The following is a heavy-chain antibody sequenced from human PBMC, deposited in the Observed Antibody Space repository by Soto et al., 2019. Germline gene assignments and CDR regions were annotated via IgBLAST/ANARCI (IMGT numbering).Heavy chain of an antibody. D-gene: IGHD3-10*01. CDR1: GFSLSTSGMC. V-gene: IGHV2-70*11. Sequence: SGPTLVNPTQTLTLTCTFSGFSLSTSGMCVSWIRQPPGKALEWLARIDWDDDKYYSTSLKTRLTISKDTSKNQVVLTMTNMDPVDTATYYCARINFGTQEYYYYMDVWGKGTTVTVSS. CDR3: ARINFGTQEYYYYMDV. CDR2: IDWDDDK. J-gene: IGHJ6*03.